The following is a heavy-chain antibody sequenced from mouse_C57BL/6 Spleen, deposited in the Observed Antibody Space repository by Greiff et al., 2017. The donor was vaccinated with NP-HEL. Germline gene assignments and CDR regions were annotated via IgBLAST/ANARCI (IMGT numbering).Heavy chain of an antibody. CDR3: AKTAQAPFAY. CDR1: GYAFSSSW. Sequence: VQLQQSGPELVKPGASVKISCKASGYAFSSSWMNWVKQRPGKGLEWIGRIYPGDGDTNYNGKLKGKATLTADKSSSTAYMQLSSLTSEDSAVYFCAKTAQAPFAYWGQGTLVTVSA. V-gene: IGHV1-82*01. D-gene: IGHD3-2*02. J-gene: IGHJ3*01. CDR2: IYPGDGDT.